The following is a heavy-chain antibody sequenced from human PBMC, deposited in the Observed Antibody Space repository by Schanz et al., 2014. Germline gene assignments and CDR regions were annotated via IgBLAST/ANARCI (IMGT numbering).Heavy chain of an antibody. V-gene: IGHV3-23*01. Sequence: EVQLLESGGGLVQPGGSLRLSCAASGFTFRGYAMSWVRQAPGRGLEWVSIISGSGGNTYYADAVRGRFAISRDNSKTTVYLQMNSLRADDTAVYYCAKGPYCCYYMDVWGNGTTXTVSS. CDR1: GFTFRGYA. D-gene: IGHD2-21*01. CDR3: AKGPYCCYYMDV. J-gene: IGHJ6*03. CDR2: ISGSGGNT.